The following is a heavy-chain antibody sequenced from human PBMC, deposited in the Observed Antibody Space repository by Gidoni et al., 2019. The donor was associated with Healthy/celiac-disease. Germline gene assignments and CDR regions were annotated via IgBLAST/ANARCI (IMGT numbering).Heavy chain of an antibody. CDR1: GFTFGSYA. J-gene: IGHJ4*02. V-gene: IGHV3-23*01. D-gene: IGHD3-22*01. CDR3: AKVYPQGEYYYDSSGYWDY. CDR2: ISGSGGST. Sequence: EVQLLESGGGLVQPGGSLRLSCAASGFTFGSYAMSWVRQAPGKGLEWVSAISGSGGSTYYADSVKGRFTISRDNSKNTLYLQMNSLRAEDTAVYYCAKVYPQGEYYYDSSGYWDYWGQGTLVTVSS.